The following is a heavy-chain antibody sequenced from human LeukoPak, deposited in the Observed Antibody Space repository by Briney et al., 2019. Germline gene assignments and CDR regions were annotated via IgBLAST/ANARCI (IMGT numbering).Heavy chain of an antibody. CDR1: GDSVSSNSAA. J-gene: IGHJ4*02. D-gene: IGHD5-12*01. V-gene: IGHV6-1*01. CDR3: ARHGPTWPFDS. Sequence: SPTLSHTFAISGDSVSSNSAAWNWSRQSPSRGLEWLGRTYYRPKWYNDYAVSVKSRLAINADTSKNQFSLLLHSVTPEDTAVYYCARHGPTWPFDSWGQGTLVTVSS. CDR2: TYYRPKWYN.